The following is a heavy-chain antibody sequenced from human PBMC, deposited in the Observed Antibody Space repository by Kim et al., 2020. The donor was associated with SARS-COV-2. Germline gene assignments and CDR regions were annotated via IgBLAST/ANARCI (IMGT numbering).Heavy chain of an antibody. D-gene: IGHD3-22*01. Sequence: GGSLRLSCAASGFTFSTYAMHWVRQAPGKGLEWVSVISSDGSNKYYADFVKGRSTISRDNSKNTLYLQMNSLRPEDTAVYYCAIDRALIGGVITTIYSLDVWGQETTVTVAS. CDR3: AIDRALIGGVITTIYSLDV. V-gene: IGHV3-30*04. J-gene: IGHJ6*02. CDR1: GFTFSTYA. CDR2: ISSDGSNK.